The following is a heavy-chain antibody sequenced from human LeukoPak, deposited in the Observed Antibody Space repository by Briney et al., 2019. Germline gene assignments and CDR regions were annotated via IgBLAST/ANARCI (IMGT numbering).Heavy chain of an antibody. CDR2: INPNSGGT. CDR3: ARRGVRFLEWLTSDYYYYMDV. J-gene: IGHJ6*03. CDR1: GYTFTGYY. V-gene: IGHV1-2*02. Sequence: ASVKVSCKASGYTFTGYYMHWVRQAPGQGLEWMGWINPNSGGTNYAQKFQGRVTMTRDTSISTAYMELSRLRSDDTAVYYCARRGVRFLEWLTSDYYYYMDVWGKGTTVTVSS. D-gene: IGHD3-3*01.